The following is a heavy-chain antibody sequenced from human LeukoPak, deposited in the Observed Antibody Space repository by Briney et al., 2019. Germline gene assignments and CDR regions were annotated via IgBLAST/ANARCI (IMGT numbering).Heavy chain of an antibody. CDR1: GFTLSTYW. Sequence: PGGSLRLSCEASGFTLSTYWMNWVRQVPGKGLDWVANINPDGSGKRYVDSVKGRFTIARDNADNSLSLQMNSLRAEHTAVYYCASWGAGGNSWGQGTLVTASS. D-gene: IGHD3-16*01. V-gene: IGHV3-7*01. CDR3: ASWGAGGNS. J-gene: IGHJ4*02. CDR2: INPDGSGK.